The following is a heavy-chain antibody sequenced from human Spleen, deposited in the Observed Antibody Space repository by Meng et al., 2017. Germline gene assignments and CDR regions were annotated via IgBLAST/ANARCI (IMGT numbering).Heavy chain of an antibody. CDR3: ARGVKGSNCFDP. CDR1: GFTFSNYW. V-gene: IGHV3-74*01. Sequence: GESLKISCAASGFTFSNYWMYWVRQAPGKGLVWVSRINSDGIITTYADSVKGRFTISRASAKNTLFLQMDSLRAEDTAVYYCARGVKGSNCFDPWGQGTPVTVSS. J-gene: IGHJ5*02. D-gene: IGHD3-10*01. CDR2: INSDGIIT.